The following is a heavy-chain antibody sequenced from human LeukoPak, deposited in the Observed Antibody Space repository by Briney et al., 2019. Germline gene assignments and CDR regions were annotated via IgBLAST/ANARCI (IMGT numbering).Heavy chain of an antibody. Sequence: GRSPRLSRAASRFTFSTYGMHWVHRAPHKGLERGAVIWYDGSNKYYAASMTGRFTISRDNSKNTLYLQMNSLRAEDTAVYYCARDRRHSYGYIEVGNWGQGTLVTVSS. J-gene: IGHJ4*02. V-gene: IGHV3-33*01. D-gene: IGHD5-18*01. CDR2: IWYDGSNK. CDR1: RFTFSTYG. CDR3: ARDRRHSYGYIEVGN.